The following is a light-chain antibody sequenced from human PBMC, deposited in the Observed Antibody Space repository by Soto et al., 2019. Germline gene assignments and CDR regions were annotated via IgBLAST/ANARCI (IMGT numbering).Light chain of an antibody. CDR2: DVV. J-gene: IGLJ1*01. CDR3: SSYTSTMTNV. Sequence: VLTQPASVSGSPGQSITISCTGTSSDVGGFNSVSWYQLRPGTAPKLILYDVVDRPSGVSYRFSGSKSGNTASLTISGLQAADEADYFCSSYTSTMTNVFGSGTKVT. CDR1: SSDVGGFNS. V-gene: IGLV2-14*03.